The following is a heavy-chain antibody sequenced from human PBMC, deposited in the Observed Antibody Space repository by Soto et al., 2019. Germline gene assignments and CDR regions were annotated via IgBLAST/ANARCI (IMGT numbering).Heavy chain of an antibody. CDR1: GGSFSGYY. Sequence: NPSETLSLTCAVYGGSFSGYYWSWIRQPPGKGLEWIGEINHSGSTNYNPSLKSRVTISVDTSKNQFSLKLSSVTAADTAVYYCARIRGYSFGAGFDYWGQGTLVTVSS. D-gene: IGHD5-18*01. V-gene: IGHV4-34*01. CDR3: ARIRGYSFGAGFDY. CDR2: INHSGST. J-gene: IGHJ4*02.